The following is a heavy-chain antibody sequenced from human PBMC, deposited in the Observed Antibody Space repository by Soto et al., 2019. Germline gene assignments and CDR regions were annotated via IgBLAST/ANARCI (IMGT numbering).Heavy chain of an antibody. J-gene: IGHJ4*02. V-gene: IGHV1-2*04. CDR3: ARDIDDFWSGYYAY. CDR2: INPNSGGT. CDR1: GYTFTGYY. D-gene: IGHD3-3*01. Sequence: ASVKVSCKASGYTFTGYYMHWVRQAPGQGLEWMGWINPNSGGTNYAQKFQGWVTMTRDTSISTAYMELSRLRSDYTAVYYCARDIDDFWSGYYAYWGQGTLVTVSS.